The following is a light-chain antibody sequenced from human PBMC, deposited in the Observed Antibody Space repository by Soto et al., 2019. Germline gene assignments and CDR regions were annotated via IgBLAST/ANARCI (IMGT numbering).Light chain of an antibody. CDR3: QQYTEWPPWT. J-gene: IGKJ1*01. V-gene: IGKV3-15*01. CDR2: AAS. Sequence: EIVMTQSPATLSVSPGERATLSCRASQSVSSYLAWYQQKPGQAPRLLIYAASTRATGISTRFSGSGSGTEFTLTISSLQSEDFAIYYCQQYTEWPPWTFGQGTKVDIK. CDR1: QSVSSY.